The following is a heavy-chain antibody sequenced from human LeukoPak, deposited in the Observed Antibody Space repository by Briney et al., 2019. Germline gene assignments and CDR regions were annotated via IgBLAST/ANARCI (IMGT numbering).Heavy chain of an antibody. CDR1: GESMSGFY. Sequence: SETLSLTCTVSGESMSGFYWNWIRQSPGKGLEWIGYMHYTGSTNYNPSLKSRVTISIDTSKNQFSLKLSSVTAADTAVYYCARGRYCSGSSCFLDYWGQGTLVTVSS. CDR3: ARGRYCSGSSCFLDY. V-gene: IGHV4-59*01. J-gene: IGHJ4*02. D-gene: IGHD2-15*01. CDR2: MHYTGST.